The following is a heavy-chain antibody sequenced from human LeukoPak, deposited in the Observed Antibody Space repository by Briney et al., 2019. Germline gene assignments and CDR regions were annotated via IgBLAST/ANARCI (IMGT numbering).Heavy chain of an antibody. J-gene: IGHJ3*02. V-gene: IGHV3-72*01. CDR1: GLTFSDHY. D-gene: IGHD3-10*01. CDR2: SRNKGNTYTT. Sequence: GRSLRLSCAASGLTFSDHYMDWVRQAPGKGLEWVGRSRNKGNTYTTEYAASVKVRFTISRDDSRNSLFLQMNSLKPEDTAVYYCTRVGPRETDAFDIWGRGTMVTVSS. CDR3: TRVGPRETDAFDI.